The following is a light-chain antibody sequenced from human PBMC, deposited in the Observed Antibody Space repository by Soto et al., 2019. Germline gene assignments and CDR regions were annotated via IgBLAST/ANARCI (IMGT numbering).Light chain of an antibody. Sequence: DIQMTQSPPSLSASVGDRVAITCRASQTISTSLNWYRQRPGQAPNLLIYAASNLQSGVPSRFSGSGSGTDFTLTISSLQPEDFATYYCQQSYSTLTFGGGTKVDIK. CDR3: QQSYSTLT. V-gene: IGKV1-39*01. CDR1: QTISTS. J-gene: IGKJ4*01. CDR2: AAS.